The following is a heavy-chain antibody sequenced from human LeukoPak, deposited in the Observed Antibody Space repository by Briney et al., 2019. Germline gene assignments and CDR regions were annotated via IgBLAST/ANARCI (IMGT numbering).Heavy chain of an antibody. J-gene: IGHJ4*02. V-gene: IGHV3-33*01. Sequence: PGGSLRLSCAASGFTFSSYGMHWVRQAPGKGLEWVAVIWYDGSNKYYADSVKGRFTISRDNSKNTLYLQMNSLRAEDTAVYYCARVGRWLQFELDYWGQGTLVTVSS. D-gene: IGHD5-24*01. CDR3: ARVGRWLQFELDY. CDR1: GFTFSSYG. CDR2: IWYDGSNK.